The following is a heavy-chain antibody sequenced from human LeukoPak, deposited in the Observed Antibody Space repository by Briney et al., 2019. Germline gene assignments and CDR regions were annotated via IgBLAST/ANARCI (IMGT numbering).Heavy chain of an antibody. CDR3: AKNSGGQWLVHHYFYY. J-gene: IGHJ4*02. CDR2: ISEDGSTT. V-gene: IGHV3-74*01. D-gene: IGHD6-19*01. Sequence: PGGSLRLSCAASGFTFSSYWMHWVRQVPGEGLVGVSRISEDGSTTNYADAVKGRFTLSRDNSKNTLYLQMNSLRAEDTAVYYCAKNSGGQWLVHHYFYYWGQGTLVTVSS. CDR1: GFTFSSYW.